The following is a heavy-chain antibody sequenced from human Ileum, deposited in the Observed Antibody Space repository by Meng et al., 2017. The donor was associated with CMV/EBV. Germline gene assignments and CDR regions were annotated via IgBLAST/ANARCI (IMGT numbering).Heavy chain of an antibody. D-gene: IGHD2-21*02. J-gene: IGHJ4*02. V-gene: IGHV3-21*01. CDR2: ISPGGNYM. CDR1: GFSFSSYT. Sequence: GGSLRLSCAASGFSFSSYTMNWVRQAPGKGLEWVSSISPGGNYMYYADSLKGRFSISRDNAKNSLYVQMYSLRAEDTAVYYCARDWGTGTECSGDCLGYWGQGTMVTVSS. CDR3: ARDWGTGTECSGDCLGY.